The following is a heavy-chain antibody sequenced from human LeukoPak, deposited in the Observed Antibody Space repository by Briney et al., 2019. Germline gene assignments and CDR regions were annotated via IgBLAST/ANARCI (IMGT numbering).Heavy chain of an antibody. CDR1: GFTFSGSA. Sequence: PGGSLRLSCAASGFTFSGSAMHWVRQASGKGLEWVGRIRSKANSYATAYAASVKGRFTISRDDSKNTAYLQMNRLKTGDTAVYYWTRQSSLRYYYGMDVWGQGTTVTVSS. J-gene: IGHJ6*02. CDR2: IRSKANSYAT. D-gene: IGHD6-13*01. V-gene: IGHV3-73*01. CDR3: TRQSSLRYYYGMDV.